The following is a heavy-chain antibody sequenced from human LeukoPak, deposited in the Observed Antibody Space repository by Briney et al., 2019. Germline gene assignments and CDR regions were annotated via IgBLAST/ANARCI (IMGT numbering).Heavy chain of an antibody. J-gene: IGHJ3*02. CDR2: IIPIFGTA. D-gene: IGHD4-17*01. CDR3: ARIIRHDYGDFLHAFDI. Sequence: SVKVSCKASGGTFSSYAISWVRQAPGQGLEWMGGIIPIFGTANYAQKFQGRVTITADESTSTAYMELSSLRSDDTAVYYCARIIRHDYGDFLHAFDIWGQGTMVTVSS. CDR1: GGTFSSYA. V-gene: IGHV1-69*13.